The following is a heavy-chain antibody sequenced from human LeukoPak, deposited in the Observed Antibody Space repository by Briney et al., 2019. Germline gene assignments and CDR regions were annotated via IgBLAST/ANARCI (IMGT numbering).Heavy chain of an antibody. CDR2: ISYDGTKQ. Sequence: PGRSLRLSCEASGFTFTNYPMFWVRLAPAKGLEWVSSISYDGTKQNYTDSVKGRFTISRDNSKNMLFLQMNSLRPEDTAVYYCARGVYALGYWGRGTLVIVSS. J-gene: IGHJ4*02. CDR3: ARGVYALGY. CDR1: GFTFTNYP. V-gene: IGHV3-30-3*01. D-gene: IGHD2-2*01.